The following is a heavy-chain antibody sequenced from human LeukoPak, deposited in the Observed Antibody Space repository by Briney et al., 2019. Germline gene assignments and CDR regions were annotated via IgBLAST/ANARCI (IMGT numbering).Heavy chain of an antibody. CDR1: GGSISSSNW. D-gene: IGHD4-23*01. CDR3: ASRTVVTPRYNWFDP. J-gene: IGHJ5*02. V-gene: IGHV4-4*02. Sequence: SGTLSLTCAVSGGSISSSNWWRWVRQPPGKGLEWIGEIYHSGSTNYNPSLKSRVTISVDKSKNQFSLKLSSVTAADTAVYYCASRTVVTPRYNWFDPWGQGTLVTVSS. CDR2: IYHSGST.